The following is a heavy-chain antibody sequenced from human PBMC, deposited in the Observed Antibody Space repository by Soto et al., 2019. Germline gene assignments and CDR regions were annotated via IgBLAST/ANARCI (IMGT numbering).Heavy chain of an antibody. CDR2: INHSGST. CDR1: GGSFSGYY. D-gene: IGHD7-27*01. Sequence: QVQLQQWGAGLLKPSETLSLTCAVYGGSFSGYYWSWIRQPPGKGLEWIGEINHSGSTNYNPSLKSLVTMSVDTSKNQFSLKLSSVTAADTAVYYCARGLGFPRAYWGQGTLVTVSS. V-gene: IGHV4-34*01. CDR3: ARGLGFPRAY. J-gene: IGHJ4*02.